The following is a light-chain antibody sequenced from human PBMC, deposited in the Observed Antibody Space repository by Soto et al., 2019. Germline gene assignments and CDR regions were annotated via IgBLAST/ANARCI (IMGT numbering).Light chain of an antibody. Sequence: QSALTQPPSASGSPGQSVTISCTGTSSDIGGYNYVSWYQQHPGKAPKLIIYEVSKRPSGVPDRFSGSKSVNTASLTVSGLQGEDVVDYYSASYAGSNNLVFAGGTK. CDR3: ASYAGSNNLV. CDR2: EVS. J-gene: IGLJ3*02. V-gene: IGLV2-8*01. CDR1: SSDIGGYNY.